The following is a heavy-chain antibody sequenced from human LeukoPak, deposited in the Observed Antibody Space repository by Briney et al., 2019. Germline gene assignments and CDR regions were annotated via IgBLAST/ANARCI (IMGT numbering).Heavy chain of an antibody. V-gene: IGHV3-30*04. CDR3: AKALGDYYSYYYMDV. CDR1: GFTFSSYA. CDR2: ISYDGSNK. J-gene: IGHJ6*03. Sequence: PGGSLRLSCAASGFTFSSYAMHWVRQAPGKGLEWVAVISYDGSNKYYADSVKGRITISRDNSKNTLYLQMNSLRAEDTAVYYCAKALGDYYSYYYMDVWGKGTTVTVSS.